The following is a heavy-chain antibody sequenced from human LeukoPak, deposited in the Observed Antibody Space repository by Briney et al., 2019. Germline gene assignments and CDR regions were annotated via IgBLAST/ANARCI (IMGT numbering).Heavy chain of an antibody. D-gene: IGHD1-26*01. CDR2: INPNSGNT. CDR1: GCTFTSYD. V-gene: IGHV1-8*01. J-gene: IGHJ4*02. Sequence: ASVKVSCKASGCTFTSYDINWVRQATGQGLEWMGWINPNSGNTGYAQKFQGRVTMTRNTSISTAYMELSSLRSEDTAVYYCARPQSGSYYFDYWGQGTLVTVSS. CDR3: ARPQSGSYYFDY.